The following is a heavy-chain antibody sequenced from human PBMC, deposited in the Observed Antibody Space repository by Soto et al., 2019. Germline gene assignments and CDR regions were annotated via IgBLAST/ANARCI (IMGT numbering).Heavy chain of an antibody. CDR1: GFTFSSYS. V-gene: IGHV3-21*01. CDR3: AKEAGELSTRSFDY. J-gene: IGHJ4*02. Sequence: EVQLVESGGGLVKPGGSLRLSCAASGFTFSSYSMNWVRQAPGKGLEWVSSISSSSSYIYYADSVKGRFIISRDNAKNSLYLQMNSLRAEDTAVYYCAKEAGELSTRSFDYWGQGTLVTVSS. D-gene: IGHD3-16*02. CDR2: ISSSSSYI.